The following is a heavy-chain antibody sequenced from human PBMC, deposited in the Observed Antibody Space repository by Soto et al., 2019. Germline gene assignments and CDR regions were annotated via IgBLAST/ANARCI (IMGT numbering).Heavy chain of an antibody. CDR2: ISAYNGNT. CDR3: ARDWAPGIAASRTYYYYMDV. V-gene: IGHV1-18*01. CDR1: GYTFTSYG. Sequence: ASVKVSCKASGYTFTSYGISWVRQAPGQGLEWMGWISAYNGNTNYAQKLQGRVTMTTDTSTSTAYMELRSLRSDDTAVYYCARDWAPGIAASRTYYYYMDVWGKGTTVTVSS. D-gene: IGHD6-6*01. J-gene: IGHJ6*03.